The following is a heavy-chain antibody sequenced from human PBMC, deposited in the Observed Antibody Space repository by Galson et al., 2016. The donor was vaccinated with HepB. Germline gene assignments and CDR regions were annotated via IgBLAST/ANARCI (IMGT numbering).Heavy chain of an antibody. V-gene: IGHV1-69*13. J-gene: IGHJ4*02. D-gene: IGHD1-26*01. CDR3: ARGAKGAMAHRLFDY. CDR2: IIPIFGTA. CDR1: GDTFSSYA. Sequence: SVKVSCKASGDTFSSYAISWVRQAPGQGLEWMGGIIPIFGTANYAQKFQGRVTITADESTSIVYMELSSLRSEDTAVYYCARGAKGAMAHRLFDYWGQGTLVAVSS.